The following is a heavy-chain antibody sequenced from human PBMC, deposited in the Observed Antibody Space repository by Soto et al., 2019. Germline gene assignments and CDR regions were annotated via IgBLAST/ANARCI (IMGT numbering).Heavy chain of an antibody. J-gene: IGHJ6*03. CDR3: ARDVSSSWFDHYYYYYYMDV. Sequence: EVQLVESGGGLVKPGGSLRLSCAASGFTFSSYSMNWVRQAPGKGLEWVSSISSSSSYIYYADSVKGRFTISRDNAKNSLYLQMNSLRAEDTAVYYCARDVSSSWFDHYYYYYYMDVWGKGTTVTVSS. V-gene: IGHV3-21*01. D-gene: IGHD6-13*01. CDR1: GFTFSSYS. CDR2: ISSSSSYI.